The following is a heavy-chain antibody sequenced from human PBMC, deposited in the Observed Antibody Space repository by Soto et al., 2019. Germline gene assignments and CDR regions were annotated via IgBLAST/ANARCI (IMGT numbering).Heavy chain of an antibody. CDR1: GGSISSYY. CDR2: IYYSGST. D-gene: IGHD3-9*01. Sequence: SETLSLTCTVSGGSISSYYWSWIRQPPGKGLEWIGYIYYSGSTNYNPSLKSRVTISVDPAKNQFSLKLSSGTAADTAVDYCAREGYDILTGYYNRLYYGMDVWGQGTTVTVSS. V-gene: IGHV4-59*01. CDR3: AREGYDILTGYYNRLYYGMDV. J-gene: IGHJ6*02.